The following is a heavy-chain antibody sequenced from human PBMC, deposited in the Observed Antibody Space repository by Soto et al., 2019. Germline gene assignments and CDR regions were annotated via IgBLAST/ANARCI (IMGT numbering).Heavy chain of an antibody. CDR3: ARARIPNSSPVWFDP. D-gene: IGHD2-21*01. Sequence: GGSLRLSCAASGFTFSSYSMNWDRQAPGKGLEWVSSISSSSSYIHYAESVKGRFTISRDNAKNSLYLQMNSLRAEDTAVYYCARARIPNSSPVWFDPWGQGTLVTVSS. V-gene: IGHV3-21*01. J-gene: IGHJ5*02. CDR2: ISSSSSYI. CDR1: GFTFSSYS.